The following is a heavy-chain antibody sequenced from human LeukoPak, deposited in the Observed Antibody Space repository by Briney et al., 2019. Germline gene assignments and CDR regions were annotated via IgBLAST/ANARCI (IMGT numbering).Heavy chain of an antibody. CDR3: ARDRGYYFDY. D-gene: IGHD3-16*01. V-gene: IGHV3-7*01. CDR2: IKQDGSEK. CDR1: GFTLSSYW. J-gene: IGHJ4*02. Sequence: GGSLRLSCAASGFTLSSYWMSWVRQAPGKGLEWVANIKQDGSEKYYVDSVKGRFTISRDNAKNSLYLQMNSLRAEDTAVYYCARDRGYYFDYWGQGTLVTVSS.